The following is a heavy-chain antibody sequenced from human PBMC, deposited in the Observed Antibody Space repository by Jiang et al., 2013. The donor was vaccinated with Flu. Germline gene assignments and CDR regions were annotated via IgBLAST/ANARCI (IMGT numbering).Heavy chain of an antibody. CDR2: FDPEDGET. D-gene: IGHD3-10*01. J-gene: IGHJ4*02. V-gene: IGHV1-24*01. CDR3: AAGSYYPFRDY. CDR1: TELS. Sequence: TELSMHWVRQAPGKGLEWMGGFDPEDGETIYAQKFQGRVTMTEDTSTDTAYMELSSLRSEDTAVYYCAAGSYYPFRDYWGQGTLVTVSS.